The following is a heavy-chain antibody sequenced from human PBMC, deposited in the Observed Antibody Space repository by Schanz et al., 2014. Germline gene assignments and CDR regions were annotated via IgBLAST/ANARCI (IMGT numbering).Heavy chain of an antibody. CDR1: GFTFSDAW. CDR3: ARSRSGFYFDY. V-gene: IGHV3-23*01. D-gene: IGHD1-26*01. CDR2: ISGSGGST. J-gene: IGHJ4*02. Sequence: EVQLLESGGGLVEPGGSLRLSCAASGFTFSDAWMSWVRQAPGKGLEWVSAISGSGGSTYYADSVKGRFTISRDNSKNTLYLQMNSLRAEDTAVYYCARSRSGFYFDYWGQGTLVTVSS.